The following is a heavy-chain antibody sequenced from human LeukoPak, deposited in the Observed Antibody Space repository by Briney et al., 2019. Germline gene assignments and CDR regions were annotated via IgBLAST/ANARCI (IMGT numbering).Heavy chain of an antibody. Sequence: GGSLRLSCAASGFTFSSYSMNWVRQAPGKGLEWVSSISSSSYIYYADSVKGRFTISRDNAKNSLYLQMNSLRAEDTAVYYCASNIQLWAFDYWGQGTLVTVSS. CDR3: ASNIQLWAFDY. J-gene: IGHJ4*02. V-gene: IGHV3-21*01. CDR1: GFTFSSYS. D-gene: IGHD5-18*01. CDR2: ISSSSYI.